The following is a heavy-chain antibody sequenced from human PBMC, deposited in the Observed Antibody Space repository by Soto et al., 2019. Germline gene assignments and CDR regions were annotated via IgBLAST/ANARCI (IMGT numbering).Heavy chain of an antibody. Sequence: GGSLRLSCAASGFTFSSFCMHWVRQAPGKGLVWVSRINSDGSSTRYADSVKGRFTISRDNAKNTLYLQMNSLRAEDTAVYYCARDFIGSRNPYYYYYGMDVWGQGTTVTVSS. CDR2: INSDGSST. D-gene: IGHD3-16*02. CDR1: GFTFSSFC. CDR3: ARDFIGSRNPYYYYYGMDV. J-gene: IGHJ6*02. V-gene: IGHV3-74*01.